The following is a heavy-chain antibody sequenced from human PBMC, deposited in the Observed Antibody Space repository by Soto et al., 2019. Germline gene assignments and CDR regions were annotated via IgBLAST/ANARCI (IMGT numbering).Heavy chain of an antibody. CDR1: GYGFTGYW. J-gene: IGHJ4*02. Sequence: PGESLKISCKGSGYGFTGYWVGWVRQMPGKDLEWMGIISPRDSETRYSPSFQGQVTISVDKSISTAYLQWSSLKASDTAMYYCVREGSGYYDILTGSPRFFFDYWGQGALVTVSS. CDR3: VREGSGYYDILTGSPRFFFDY. CDR2: ISPRDSET. V-gene: IGHV5-51*01. D-gene: IGHD3-9*01.